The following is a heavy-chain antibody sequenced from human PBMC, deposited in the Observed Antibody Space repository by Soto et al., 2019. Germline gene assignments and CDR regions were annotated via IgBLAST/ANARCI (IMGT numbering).Heavy chain of an antibody. D-gene: IGHD3-22*01. Sequence: SETLSLTCTVSGGSISNVNYCWSWIRQPPDKGLEWIGYIYNGGSTYYNPSLKSRVTISVDTSKNQFSLKLSSVTAADTAVYYCARDAYDSSGLDYWGQGTLVTVSS. CDR2: IYNGGST. CDR1: GGSISNVNYC. V-gene: IGHV4-30-4*01. CDR3: ARDAYDSSGLDY. J-gene: IGHJ4*02.